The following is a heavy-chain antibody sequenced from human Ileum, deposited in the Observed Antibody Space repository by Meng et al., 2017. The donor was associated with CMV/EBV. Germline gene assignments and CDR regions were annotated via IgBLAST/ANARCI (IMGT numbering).Heavy chain of an antibody. J-gene: IGHJ4*02. V-gene: IGHV3-74*01. CDR1: GFTFRDYW. D-gene: IGHD1-26*01. Sequence: GGSLRLSCAASGFTFRDYWMHWVRQSPGKGLVWVSRINNDGSTADYADSVKGRFTISRDNTKNTLYLQMNSLRAEDTAVYYCARPYTGASTLPFWGQGTLVTVSS. CDR2: INNDGSTA. CDR3: ARPYTGASTLPF.